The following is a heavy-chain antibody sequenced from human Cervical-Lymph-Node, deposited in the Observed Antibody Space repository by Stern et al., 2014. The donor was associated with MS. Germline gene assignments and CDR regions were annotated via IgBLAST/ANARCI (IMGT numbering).Heavy chain of an antibody. Sequence: QVTLRESGPTLVKATQPLTLTCTFSGFALRNSGVSVSWIRQPPGKALEWLAVIYWDDEKRYSPSLKSRLTITKDTSKNQVVLTMTNMDPVDTATYYCAHSSSVRSMIVVVTFDYWGQGTLVTVSS. V-gene: IGHV2-5*02. J-gene: IGHJ4*02. CDR3: AHSSSVRSMIVVVTFDY. D-gene: IGHD3-22*01. CDR2: IYWDDEK. CDR1: GFALRNSGVS.